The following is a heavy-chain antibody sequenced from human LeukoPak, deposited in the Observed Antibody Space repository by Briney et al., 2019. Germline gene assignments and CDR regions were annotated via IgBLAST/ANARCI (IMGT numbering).Heavy chain of an antibody. V-gene: IGHV7-4-1*01. CDR2: IDTKTGNP. CDR3: AIHPSDSSGYFSY. CDR1: GYTFSSCA. D-gene: IGHD3-22*01. Sequence: GVSVKVSCKASGYTFSSCAINWVRQAPGQGLEYMGWIDTKTGNPTYAQGFTGRFVFSLATSVSTAYLQIRSLKAEDTAVYYCAIHPSDSSGYFSYWGQGALVTVSS. J-gene: IGHJ4*02.